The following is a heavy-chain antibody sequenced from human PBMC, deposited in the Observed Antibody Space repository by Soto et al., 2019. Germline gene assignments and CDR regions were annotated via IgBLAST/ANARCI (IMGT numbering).Heavy chain of an antibody. Sequence: SETLSLTCTVSGGSISSSSYYWGWIRQPPGKGLEWIGSIYYSGSTYYNPSLKSRVTISVDTSKNQFSLKLSSVTAADTAVYYCARGYCSSTSCFYYYGMDVWGQGTTVNVSS. D-gene: IGHD2-2*01. J-gene: IGHJ6*02. CDR2: IYYSGST. CDR3: ARGYCSSTSCFYYYGMDV. CDR1: GGSISSSSYY. V-gene: IGHV4-39*01.